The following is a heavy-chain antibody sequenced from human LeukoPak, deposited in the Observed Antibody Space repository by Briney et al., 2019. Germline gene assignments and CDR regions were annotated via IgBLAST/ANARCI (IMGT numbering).Heavy chain of an antibody. Sequence: GGSLRLSCAVSGLTVSSNYMSWVRQAPGTGLEWVSVIYSGGNTDYADCVKGRFTISRDNSKNTLYLQMNSLRAEDTAIYYCARDLNNGSYHWFDPWGQGTLVTVSS. CDR3: ARDLNNGSYHWFDP. V-gene: IGHV3-66*01. J-gene: IGHJ5*02. CDR2: IYSGGNT. D-gene: IGHD1-26*01. CDR1: GLTVSSNY.